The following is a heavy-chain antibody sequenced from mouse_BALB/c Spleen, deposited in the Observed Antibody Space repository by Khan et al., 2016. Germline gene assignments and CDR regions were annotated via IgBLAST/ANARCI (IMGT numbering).Heavy chain of an antibody. CDR3: ARSPYFFDY. J-gene: IGHJ2*01. Sequence: VQLKQSGAELVRPGALVKLTCKASGFNIKDYYMHWVKQRPEQGLEWIGWIDPENGNSIYDPKFQGKASITADTSSNTAYLQVNSLTSEDTAVYYCARSPYFFDYWGQGTPLTVSS. CDR1: GFNIKDYY. CDR2: IDPENGNS. V-gene: IGHV14-1*02.